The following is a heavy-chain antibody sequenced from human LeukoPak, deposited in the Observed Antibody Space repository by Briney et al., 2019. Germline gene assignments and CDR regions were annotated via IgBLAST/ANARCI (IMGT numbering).Heavy chain of an antibody. D-gene: IGHD3-22*01. Sequence: HPGGSLRLSCAASGVTFSSYAMSWVRQAPGKGLEWVSAISGSGGSTYYADSVKGRFTVSRDNSKNTLYLQMNSLRAEDTAVYYCAARLGYLENYFDYWGQGTLVTVSS. V-gene: IGHV3-23*01. CDR3: AARLGYLENYFDY. J-gene: IGHJ4*02. CDR1: GVTFSSYA. CDR2: ISGSGGST.